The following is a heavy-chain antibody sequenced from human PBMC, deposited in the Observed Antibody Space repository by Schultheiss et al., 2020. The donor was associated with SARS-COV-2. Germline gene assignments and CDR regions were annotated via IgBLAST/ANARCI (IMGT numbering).Heavy chain of an antibody. V-gene: IGHV4-39*01. Sequence: SQTLSLTCTVSGGSISSSSYYWGWIRQPPGKGLEWIGSIYYSGSTYYNPSLKSRVTISVDTSKNQFSLKLSSVTAADTAVYYCASAAYIAAAGTDAFDIWGQGTMVTVSS. CDR2: IYYSGST. J-gene: IGHJ3*02. D-gene: IGHD6-13*01. CDR1: GGSISSSSYY. CDR3: ASAAYIAAAGTDAFDI.